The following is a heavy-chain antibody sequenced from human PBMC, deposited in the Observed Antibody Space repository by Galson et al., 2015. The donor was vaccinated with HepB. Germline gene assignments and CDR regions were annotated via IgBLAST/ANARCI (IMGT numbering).Heavy chain of an antibody. CDR3: ARGALVVVVGATQNNWFDP. D-gene: IGHD2-15*01. CDR2: ISAYTRHT. J-gene: IGHJ5*02. Sequence: SVKVSCKASSYIFSSYSITWVRQAPGHGLEWMGWISAYTRHTNYAQSFQDRVTMTTDRSTSTIYLELRSLRSDDTAVYYCARGALVVVVGATQNNWFDPWGQGTLVTVSS. CDR1: SYIFSSYS. V-gene: IGHV1-18*01.